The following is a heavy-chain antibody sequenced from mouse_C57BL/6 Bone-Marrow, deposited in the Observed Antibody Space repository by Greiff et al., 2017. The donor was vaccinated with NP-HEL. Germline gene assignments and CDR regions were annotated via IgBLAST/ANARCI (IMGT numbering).Heavy chain of an antibody. CDR3: AFYYGNYWFAY. CDR1: GYTFPNYW. CDR2: IYPGGGYT. V-gene: IGHV1-63*01. J-gene: IGHJ3*01. D-gene: IGHD2-1*01. Sequence: VQLQESGAELVRPGTSVTMSCKASGYTFPNYWIGWAKQRPGHGLEWIGDIYPGGGYTNYNEKFKGKATLTADKSSSTAYMQFSSLTSEDSAIYYCAFYYGNYWFAYWGQGTLVTVSA.